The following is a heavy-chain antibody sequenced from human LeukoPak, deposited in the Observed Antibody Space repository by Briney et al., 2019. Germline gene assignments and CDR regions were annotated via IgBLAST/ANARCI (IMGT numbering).Heavy chain of an antibody. Sequence: GGSLRLSCAASGFTFRSHSMNWVRQAPGKGLEWLSYISSSGSTIYYADSVEGRFTISRDNATNSLYLQMNSLRAEDTAVYYCARRRIVVVPAAIPKPPFDPWGQGTLVTVSS. V-gene: IGHV3-48*01. CDR2: ISSSGSTI. J-gene: IGHJ5*02. D-gene: IGHD2-2*01. CDR3: ARRRIVVVPAAIPKPPFDP. CDR1: GFTFRSHS.